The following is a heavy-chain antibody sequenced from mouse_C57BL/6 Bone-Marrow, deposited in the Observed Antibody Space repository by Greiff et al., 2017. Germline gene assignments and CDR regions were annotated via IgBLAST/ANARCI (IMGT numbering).Heavy chain of an antibody. V-gene: IGHV5-4*01. CDR1: GFTFSSYA. D-gene: IGHD2-4*01. CDR3: AYDYDRSDYDMDY. CDR2: ISDGGSYT. Sequence: EVQLVESGGGLVKPGGSLKLSCAASGFTFSSYAMPWVRQTPEKRLEWVATISDGGSYTYYPDNVKGRFTISRDNAKNNLYLQMSHLQSEDTSMYYGAYDYDRSDYDMDYWGQGTSVTVSS. J-gene: IGHJ4*01.